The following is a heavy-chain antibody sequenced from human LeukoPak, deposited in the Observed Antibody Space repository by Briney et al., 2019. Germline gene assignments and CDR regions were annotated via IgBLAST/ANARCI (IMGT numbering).Heavy chain of an antibody. CDR3: ARSGRSSWYTDY. CDR1: GGSISSSSYY. Sequence: SETLSLTCTVSGGSISSSSYYWGWIRQPPGKGLEWIGYIYYSGSTNYNPSLKSRVTISVDTSKNQFSLKLSSVTAADTAVYYCARSGRSSWYTDYWGQGTLVTVSS. V-gene: IGHV4-61*05. J-gene: IGHJ4*02. D-gene: IGHD6-13*01. CDR2: IYYSGST.